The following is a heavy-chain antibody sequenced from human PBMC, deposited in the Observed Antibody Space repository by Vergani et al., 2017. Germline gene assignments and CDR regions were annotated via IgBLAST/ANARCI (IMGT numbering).Heavy chain of an antibody. J-gene: IGHJ4*02. CDR2: IRNKAYGGTT. D-gene: IGHD5-18*01. V-gene: IGHV3-49*04. Sequence: EVQLVESGGGLVQPGRSLRLSCAASGFTFDDYAMTWVRQAPGKGMEWVAFIRNKAYGGTTEYAASVKGRFTISRDDSKRLAYLQLSGLKTEDTAVYFCSRGRGDSFGYSDYWGQGTLVTVSS. CDR3: SRGRGDSFGYSDY. CDR1: GFTFDDYA.